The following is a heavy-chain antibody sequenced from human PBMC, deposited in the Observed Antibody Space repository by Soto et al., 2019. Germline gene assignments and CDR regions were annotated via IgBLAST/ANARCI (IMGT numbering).Heavy chain of an antibody. D-gene: IGHD3-3*01. CDR3: AKPIKDFWSGYYTDYFDY. Sequence: QVQLVESGGGVVQPGRSLRLSCAASGFTFSSYGMHWVRQAPGKGLEWVAVISYDGSNKYYADSVKGRFTISRDNSKNTLYLQMNSLRAEDTAVYYCAKPIKDFWSGYYTDYFDYWGQGTLVTVSS. CDR2: ISYDGSNK. CDR1: GFTFSSYG. V-gene: IGHV3-30*18. J-gene: IGHJ4*02.